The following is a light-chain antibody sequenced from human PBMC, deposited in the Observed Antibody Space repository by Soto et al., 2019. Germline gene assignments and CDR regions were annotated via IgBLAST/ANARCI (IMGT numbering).Light chain of an antibody. Sequence: DIQMTQSPSSLSVSVVDRFTITFHTSHYINTYLNWYQQKPGRAPKLLIYDASNLETGVASTFSGSGSGTHFTFTINSLQPEDVGTYYCQQYRTFPITFGQGTRLEI. CDR2: DAS. CDR3: QQYRTFPIT. V-gene: IGKV1-33*01. CDR1: HYINTY. J-gene: IGKJ5*01.